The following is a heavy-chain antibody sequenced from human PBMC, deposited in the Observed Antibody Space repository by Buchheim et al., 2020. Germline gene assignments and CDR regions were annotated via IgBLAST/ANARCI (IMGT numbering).Heavy chain of an antibody. CDR3: ARGTGQIVYFYGMDV. J-gene: IGHJ6*02. CDR1: DGSFSSFY. CDR2: FNYDGRT. Sequence: QVLLQQGGARLLKPSETLSLTCDVSDGSFSSFYWTWIRQPPGKGLEWIGAFNYDGRTNYSPSLKSRVIISVDRSRHQFSLNLRSVTAADTGVYYCARGTGQIVYFYGMDVWGQGTT. V-gene: IGHV4-34*01. D-gene: IGHD2-21*01.